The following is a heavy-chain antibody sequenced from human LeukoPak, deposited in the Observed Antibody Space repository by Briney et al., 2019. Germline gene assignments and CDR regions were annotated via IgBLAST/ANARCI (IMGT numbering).Heavy chain of an antibody. V-gene: IGHV3-23*01. J-gene: IGHJ4*02. Sequence: GGSLRLSCAASGFTFSRYWMSWVRQAPGKGLEWVSRISGSGGSTYYADSVKGRFTISRDNSKNRLYLQMNSLRAEDSAVYYCAKMSYSSGWGPGGFDYWGQGTLVTVSS. CDR3: AKMSYSSGWGPGGFDY. D-gene: IGHD6-19*01. CDR1: GFTFSRYW. CDR2: ISGSGGST.